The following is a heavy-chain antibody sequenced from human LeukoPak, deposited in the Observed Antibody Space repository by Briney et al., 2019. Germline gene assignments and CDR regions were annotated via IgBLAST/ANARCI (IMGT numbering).Heavy chain of an antibody. D-gene: IGHD5-24*01. CDR3: ARHSGDNGYNQIGFDP. J-gene: IGHJ5*02. CDR1: GGSISSSSYY. V-gene: IGHV4-39*01. CDR2: IYYSGST. Sequence: PSETLSLTCTVSGGSISSSSYYWGWIRQPPGKGLEWIGSIYYSGSTYYNPSLKSRVTISVDTSKNQFSLKLSSVTAADTAVYYCARHSGDNGYNQIGFDPWGQGTLVTVSS.